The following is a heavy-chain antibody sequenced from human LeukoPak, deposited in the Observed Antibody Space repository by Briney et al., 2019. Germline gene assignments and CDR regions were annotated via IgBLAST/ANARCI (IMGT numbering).Heavy chain of an antibody. CDR2: IYYSGST. CDR3: ARTDIVVVPAAGVPPIYYYMDV. Sequence: KPSETLSLTCTVSGGSISSYYWSWIRQPPGKGLEWIGYIYYSGSTNYNPSHKSRVTISVDTSKNQFSLKLSSVTAADTAVYYCARTDIVVVPAAGVPPIYYYMDVWGKGTTVTVSS. D-gene: IGHD2-2*01. CDR1: GGSISSYY. V-gene: IGHV4-59*01. J-gene: IGHJ6*03.